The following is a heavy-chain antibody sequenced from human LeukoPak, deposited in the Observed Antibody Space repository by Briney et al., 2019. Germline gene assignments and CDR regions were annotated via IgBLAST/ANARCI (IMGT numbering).Heavy chain of an antibody. Sequence: ASVTVSCTASGYTFTGYYMHWVRQAPGQGLEWMGWINPNSGGTNYAQKFQGWVTMTRDTSISTAYMELSRLRSDDTAVYYCASSVTTNAFDIWGQGTMVTVSS. CDR2: INPNSGGT. CDR3: ASSVTTNAFDI. CDR1: GYTFTGYY. J-gene: IGHJ3*02. D-gene: IGHD4-17*01. V-gene: IGHV1-2*04.